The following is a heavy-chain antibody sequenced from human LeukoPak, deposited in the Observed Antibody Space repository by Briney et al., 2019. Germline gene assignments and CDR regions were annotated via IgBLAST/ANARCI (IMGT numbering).Heavy chain of an antibody. CDR3: ARCGGDCYPGGAFDI. Sequence: GGSLRLSCVPSGFTVSGNYMSWVRQAPGKGLEWVSIMYSGGNTHYADSVKGRFNISRDNSKNTLYLQMNSLSAEDTAVYYCARCGGDCYPGGAFDIWGQGTMVTVS. J-gene: IGHJ3*02. CDR2: MYSGGNT. V-gene: IGHV3-53*01. CDR1: GFTVSGNY. D-gene: IGHD2-21*02.